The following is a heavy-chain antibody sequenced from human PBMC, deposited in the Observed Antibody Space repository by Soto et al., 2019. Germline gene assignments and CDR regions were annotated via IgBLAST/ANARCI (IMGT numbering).Heavy chain of an antibody. J-gene: IGHJ4*02. D-gene: IGHD3-9*01. CDR2: IHYSGGT. CDR1: GDSISSSSYY. CDR3: ATGYYFFDF. Sequence: SETLSLICTVSGDSISSSSYYWGSIRQSLGEGLEWIGSIHYSGGTYYNPSLKSRITISVDTSKNQFSLMLFSVSAADTAVYYCATGYYFFDFWGQGTLVTVSS. V-gene: IGHV4-39*01.